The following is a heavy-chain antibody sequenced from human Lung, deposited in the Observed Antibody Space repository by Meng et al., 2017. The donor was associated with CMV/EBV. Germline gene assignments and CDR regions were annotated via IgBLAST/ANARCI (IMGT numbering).Heavy chain of an antibody. CDR2: INSDGSST. CDR3: AREGYCSSTSCLYYYYYDMDV. CDR1: GFTFSSYW. V-gene: IGHV3-74*01. D-gene: IGHD2-2*01. J-gene: IGHJ6*02. Sequence: GESXKISCAASGFTFSSYWMHWVRQAPGKGLVWVSRINSDGSSTSYADSVKGRFTISRDNAKNTLYLQMNSLRAEDTAVYYCAREGYCSSTSCLYYYYYDMDVWXQETTVTVSS.